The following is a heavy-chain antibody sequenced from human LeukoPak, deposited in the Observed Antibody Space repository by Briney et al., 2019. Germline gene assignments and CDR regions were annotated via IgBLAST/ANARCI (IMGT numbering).Heavy chain of an antibody. CDR3: ARASGDIVETATMGSY. CDR2: ISSSSSSI. CDR1: GFTFSSYS. D-gene: IGHD5-18*01. V-gene: IGHV3-21*01. J-gene: IGHJ4*02. Sequence: KPGGSLRLSCAASGFTFSSYSMNWVRQAPGKGLEWVSSISSSSSSIYYADSVKGRFTISRDNAKSSLYLQMNSLRAEDTAVYYCARASGDIVETATMGSYWGQGTLVTVSS.